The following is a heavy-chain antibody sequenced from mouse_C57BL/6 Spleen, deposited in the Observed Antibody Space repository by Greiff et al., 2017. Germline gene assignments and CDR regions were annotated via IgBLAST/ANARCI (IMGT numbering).Heavy chain of an antibody. J-gene: IGHJ1*03. D-gene: IGHD1-1*01. CDR3: TIPFITTVVDFDV. CDR1: GFTFSNYW. Sequence: EVKVVESGGGLVQPGGSMKLSCVASGFTFSNYWMNWVRQSPEKGLEWVAQIRLKSDNYATHYAESVKGRFTISRDDSKSSVYLQMNNLRAEDTGIYYCTIPFITTVVDFDVWGTGTTVTVSS. CDR2: IRLKSDNYAT. V-gene: IGHV6-3*01.